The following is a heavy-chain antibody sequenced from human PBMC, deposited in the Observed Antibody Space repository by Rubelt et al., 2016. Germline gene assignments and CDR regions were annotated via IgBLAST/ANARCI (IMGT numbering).Heavy chain of an antibody. CDR2: IYYSGRT. J-gene: IGHJ4*02. Sequence: QLQLQESGPGLVKPSETLSLTCTVSGGSISSSSYYWGWIRQPPGKGLEWIGSIYYSGRTYYTPSLKSRVTISVDTSKNQFSLKLSSVTAADTAVYYCARLSSGWYYFDYWGQGTLVTVSS. CDR1: GGSISSSSYY. V-gene: IGHV4-39*01. D-gene: IGHD6-19*01. CDR3: ARLSSGWYYFDY.